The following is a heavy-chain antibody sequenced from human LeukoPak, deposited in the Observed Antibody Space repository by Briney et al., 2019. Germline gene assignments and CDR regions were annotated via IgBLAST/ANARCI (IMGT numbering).Heavy chain of an antibody. CDR2: IYYSGST. J-gene: IGHJ4*02. V-gene: IGHV4-59*01. D-gene: IGHD3-3*01. Sequence: PSETLSLTCTVSGGSISSYYWSWIRQPPGKGLEWIGYIYYSGSTNYNPSLKSRVTISVDTSKNQFSLKLSSVTAADTAVYYCARQRDDFWSGYPYDHWGQGTLVTVSS. CDR1: GGSISSYY. CDR3: ARQRDDFWSGYPYDH.